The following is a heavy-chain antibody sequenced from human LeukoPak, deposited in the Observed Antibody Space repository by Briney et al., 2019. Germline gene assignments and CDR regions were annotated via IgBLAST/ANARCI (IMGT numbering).Heavy chain of an antibody. CDR3: ATSFGPVIAAAGTGAD. D-gene: IGHD6-13*01. V-gene: IGHV3-7*03. CDR2: IKKDGSEK. CDR1: GFTFSSYW. Sequence: GGSLRLSCAASGFTFSSYWMSWVRQAPGKGLEWVANIKKDGSEKYYVDSVKGRFTISRDNAKTSLYLQMNSLRAEDTAVYYCATSFGPVIAAAGTGADWGQGTLVTVPS. J-gene: IGHJ4*02.